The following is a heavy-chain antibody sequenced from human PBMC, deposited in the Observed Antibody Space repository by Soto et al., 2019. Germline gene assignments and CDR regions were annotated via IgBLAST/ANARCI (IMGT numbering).Heavy chain of an antibody. CDR1: GGSISSSSYY. V-gene: IGHV4-39*01. CDR3: ASPQGYDFWSGYYRERWYFDY. Sequence: SETLSLTCTVSGGSISSSSYYWGWIRQPPGKGLEWIGSIYYSGSTYYNPSLKSRVTISVDTSKNQFSLKLSSVTAADTAVYYCASPQGYDFWSGYYRERWYFDYWGQGTLVTVSS. CDR2: IYYSGST. D-gene: IGHD3-3*01. J-gene: IGHJ4*02.